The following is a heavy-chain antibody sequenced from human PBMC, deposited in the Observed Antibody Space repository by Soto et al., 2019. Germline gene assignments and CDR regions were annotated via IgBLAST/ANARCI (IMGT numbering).Heavy chain of an antibody. D-gene: IGHD2-2*01. V-gene: IGHV3-23*01. J-gene: IGHJ4*02. CDR1: GFAFISYA. CDR2: ISGSGGST. CDR3: AKEGKVVPAASDY. Sequence: PWGSLRLSCAASGFAFISYAISFCRQAPVKWLEWVSAISGSGGSTYYADSVKGRFTISRDNSKNTLYLQMNSLRAEDTAVYYCAKEGKVVPAASDYWGQGTLVTVSS.